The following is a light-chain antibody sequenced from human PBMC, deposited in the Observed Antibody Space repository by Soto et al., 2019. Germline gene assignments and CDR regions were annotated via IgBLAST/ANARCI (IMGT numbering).Light chain of an antibody. J-gene: IGLJ2*01. Sequence: QSVLTQPPSASGTPGQRVTISCSGSRSNIGTNVVNWFQQLPGTAPKLLIYSTNQRPSGVPDRFSGSKSGTSASLAISGLQSEDEADYYCCSYAGGYTHAVFGGGTKLTVL. CDR2: STN. CDR1: RSNIGTNV. V-gene: IGLV1-44*01. CDR3: CSYAGGYTHAV.